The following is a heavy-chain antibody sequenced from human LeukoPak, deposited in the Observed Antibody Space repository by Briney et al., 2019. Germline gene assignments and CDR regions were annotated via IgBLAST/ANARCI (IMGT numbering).Heavy chain of an antibody. D-gene: IGHD2-21*02. CDR3: ARGTCGGDCYVDY. Sequence: ASVKVSCKASGYTFTGYYMHWVRQAPGQGLEWMGWINPNSGGTNYAQKFQGRVTMTRNTSISTAYMELSSLRFEDTAVYYCARGTCGGDCYVDYWGQGTLVTVSS. V-gene: IGHV1-2*02. J-gene: IGHJ4*02. CDR2: INPNSGGT. CDR1: GYTFTGYY.